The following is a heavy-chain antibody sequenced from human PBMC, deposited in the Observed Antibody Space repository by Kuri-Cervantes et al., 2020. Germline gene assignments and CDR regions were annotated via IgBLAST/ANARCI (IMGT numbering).Heavy chain of an antibody. Sequence: SEPLSLTCAVSGVSMKNSNWWSWVRQPPGKGLEWIGEISHSGSNHYNPSLKSRVTISVDKSQNQFSLKMTSVTAADTDVYYCARANGDYYFDYWGQGTLVTVSS. CDR2: ISHSGSN. V-gene: IGHV4-4*02. D-gene: IGHD4-17*01. CDR3: ARANGDYYFDY. J-gene: IGHJ4*02. CDR1: GVSMKNSNW.